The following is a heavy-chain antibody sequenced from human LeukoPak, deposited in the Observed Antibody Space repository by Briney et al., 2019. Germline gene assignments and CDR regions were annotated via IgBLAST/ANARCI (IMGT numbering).Heavy chain of an antibody. CDR2: IIPIFGTA. J-gene: IGHJ3*02. D-gene: IGHD1-1*01. CDR3: ARNERLTPYDAFDI. Sequence: SVKVSCKASGGTFSSYAISWVRQAPGQGLEWMGRIIPIFGTANYAQKFQGRVTITTDESTSTAYMELSSLRSGDTAVYYCARNERLTPYDAFDIWGQGTMVTVSS. V-gene: IGHV1-69*05. CDR1: GGTFSSYA.